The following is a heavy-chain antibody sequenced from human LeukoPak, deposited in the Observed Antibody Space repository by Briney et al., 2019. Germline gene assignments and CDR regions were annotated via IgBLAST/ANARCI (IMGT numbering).Heavy chain of an antibody. D-gene: IGHD4-17*01. V-gene: IGHV3-7*05. CDR1: GFTFSSYW. J-gene: IGHJ3*02. CDR3: ARDPTVTNFHDAFDI. Sequence: GGSLRLSCAASGFTFSSYWTSWVRQAPGKGLEWVATIKRDGSGEYYVASVKGRFTISRDNAKNSLYLQMNSLRAEDTAVYYCARDPTVTNFHDAFDIWGQGTMVTVSS. CDR2: IKRDGSGE.